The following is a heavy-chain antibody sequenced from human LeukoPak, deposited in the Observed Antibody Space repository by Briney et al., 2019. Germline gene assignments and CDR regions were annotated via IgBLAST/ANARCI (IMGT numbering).Heavy chain of an antibody. CDR3: ARGGRGVRRNIVGVPAKPTDY. Sequence: ASVKVSCKASGYTFTSYDINWVRQATGQGLEWMGWMNPNSGNTGYAQKFQGRVTMTRNTSISTAYMELSSLRSEDTAVYYCARGGRGVRRNIVGVPAKPTDYWGQGTLVTVSS. CDR1: GYTFTSYD. J-gene: IGHJ4*02. V-gene: IGHV1-8*01. CDR2: MNPNSGNT. D-gene: IGHD2-2*01.